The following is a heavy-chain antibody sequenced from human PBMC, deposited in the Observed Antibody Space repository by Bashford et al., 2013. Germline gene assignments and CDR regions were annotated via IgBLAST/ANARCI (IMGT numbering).Heavy chain of an antibody. D-gene: IGHD3-3*01. J-gene: IGHJ6*02. CDR1: GGPINSDNW. Sequence: SETLSLTCVVSGGPINSDNWWSWVRQPPGKGLELIGEIYHSGSTNYSPSLNGRVTMSVDKSKNQFSLKLTSVTAADTAVYYCARQAHPYYDAVSGYSATGVMDVVGPRDHGHRLL. CDR2: IYHSGST. CDR3: ARQAHPYYDAVSGYSATGVMDV. V-gene: IGHV4-4*02.